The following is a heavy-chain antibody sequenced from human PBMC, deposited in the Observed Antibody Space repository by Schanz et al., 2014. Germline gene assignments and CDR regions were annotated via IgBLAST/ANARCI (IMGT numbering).Heavy chain of an antibody. D-gene: IGHD3-10*01. CDR3: AKGRFGELSAFDI. Sequence: EVQLVESGGGLVQPGGSLRLSCAASGFTFSSNSMNWVRQAPGKGLEWVSYIGNGGVTIYYADSVKGRFTISRDNSKNSLYLQMNSLRAEDTAVYYCAKGRFGELSAFDIWGQGTMVTVSS. J-gene: IGHJ3*02. CDR2: IGNGGVTI. CDR1: GFTFSSNS. V-gene: IGHV3-48*04.